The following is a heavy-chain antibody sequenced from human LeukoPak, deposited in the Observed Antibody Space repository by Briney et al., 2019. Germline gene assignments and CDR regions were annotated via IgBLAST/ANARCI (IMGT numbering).Heavy chain of an antibody. V-gene: IGHV1-46*01. Sequence: ASVKVSCKASGYIFTVHNMHWVRQASGQGLERMGIINPSSGHTSYARKFQGRISMTRDMSTSTVYMELSSLRSEDTAVYYCARDSVAASNWFDPWGQGTLVTVSS. CDR2: INPSSGHT. J-gene: IGHJ5*02. CDR3: ARDSVAASNWFDP. CDR1: GYIFTVHN.